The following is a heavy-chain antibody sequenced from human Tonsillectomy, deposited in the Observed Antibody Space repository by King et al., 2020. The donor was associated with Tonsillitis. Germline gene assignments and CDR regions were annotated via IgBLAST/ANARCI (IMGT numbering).Heavy chain of an antibody. CDR1: GYSFINYW. Sequence: VQLVESGAEVKKPGESLKISCKGSGYSFINYWIAWVRQKPGKGLEWMGIIYPGDSDTRYSPSFQGQVTISADMSITTAYLQWSSLKASDTATYYCAITPLGANMGDSWGQGTLVTVSS. J-gene: IGHJ4*02. CDR2: IYPGDSDT. D-gene: IGHD4/OR15-4a*01. V-gene: IGHV5-51*01. CDR3: AITPLGANMGDS.